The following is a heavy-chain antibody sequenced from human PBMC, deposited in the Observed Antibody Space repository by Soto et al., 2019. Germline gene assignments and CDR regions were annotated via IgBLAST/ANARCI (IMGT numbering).Heavy chain of an antibody. CDR2: ISAYNGKT. V-gene: IGHV1-18*01. Sequence: QVQLVQSGAEVKKPGASVKVSCKASGYTFTSYGISLVRQAPGQGLEWMGWISAYNGKTNYAQKLQGRVTMTTDTSTSTAYMELRSMRSDDTAVYYCARSVFGNDYYYYYMDVWGKGTTVTVSS. CDR3: ARSVFGNDYYYYYMDV. CDR1: GYTFTSYG. D-gene: IGHD1-1*01. J-gene: IGHJ6*03.